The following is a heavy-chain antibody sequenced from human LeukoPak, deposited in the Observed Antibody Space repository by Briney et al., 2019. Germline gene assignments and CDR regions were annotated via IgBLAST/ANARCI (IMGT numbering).Heavy chain of an antibody. CDR2: ISYDGNNK. CDR3: ARDQLLMLRLTEIHYFDA. D-gene: IGHD2-2*01. CDR1: GFTFSSYG. Sequence: GRSLRLSCAASGFTFSSYGMHWVRQAPDKGLEWVAVISYDGNNKYYADSVKGRFTIFRDNSKNTLYLQMNSLRPEDTAVYYCARDQLLMLRLTEIHYFDAWGQGTLVTVSS. V-gene: IGHV3-30*03. J-gene: IGHJ4*02.